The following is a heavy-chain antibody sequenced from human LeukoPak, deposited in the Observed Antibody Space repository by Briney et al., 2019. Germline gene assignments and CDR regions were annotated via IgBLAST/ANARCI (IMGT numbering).Heavy chain of an antibody. CDR3: ARDPDAFDI. CDR1: GGSISSGSYY. J-gene: IGHJ3*02. CDR2: IYTSGST. Sequence: PSQTLSLTCTVSGGSISSGSYYWSWIRQPAGKGLEWIGRIYTSGSTNYNPSLKSRVTISIDTSKNQFSLKLSSVTAADTAVYYCARDPDAFDIWGQGTKVTVSS. V-gene: IGHV4-61*02.